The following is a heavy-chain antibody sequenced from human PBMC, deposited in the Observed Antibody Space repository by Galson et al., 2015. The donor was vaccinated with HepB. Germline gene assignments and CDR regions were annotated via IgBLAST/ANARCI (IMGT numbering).Heavy chain of an antibody. D-gene: IGHD6-13*01. V-gene: IGHV3-21*01. J-gene: IGHJ4*02. CDR2: ISSSSSYI. CDR1: GFTFSSYS. CDR3: ARDGVEQQLVKGFDY. Sequence: SLRLSCAASGFTFSSYSMNWVRQAPGKGLEWVSSISSSSSYIYYADSVKGRFTISRDNAKNSLYLQMNSLRAEDTAVYYCARDGVEQQLVKGFDYWGQGTLVTVSS.